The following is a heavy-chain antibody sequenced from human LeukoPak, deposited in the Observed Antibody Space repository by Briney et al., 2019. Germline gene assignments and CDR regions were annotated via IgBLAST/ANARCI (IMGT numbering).Heavy chain of an antibody. Sequence: SLRLSCAASGFTXSSYAMHWVRQAPGKGLEWVAVISYDGSNKYYADSVKGRFTISRDNSKNTLYLQMNSLRAEDTAVYYCARSGRYSSSWYKNYFDYWGQGTLVTVSS. D-gene: IGHD6-13*01. V-gene: IGHV3-30-3*01. CDR3: ARSGRYSSSWYKNYFDY. CDR2: ISYDGSNK. J-gene: IGHJ4*02. CDR1: GFTXSSYA.